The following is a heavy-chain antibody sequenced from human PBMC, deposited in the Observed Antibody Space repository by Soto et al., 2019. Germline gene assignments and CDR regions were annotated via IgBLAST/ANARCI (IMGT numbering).Heavy chain of an antibody. CDR1: GYTFTSYY. J-gene: IGHJ4*02. CDR2: INPSGGST. V-gene: IGHV1-46*01. D-gene: IGHD6-19*01. CDR3: ARDSSGWYYFDY. Sequence: ASVKVSCKASGYTFTSYYMHWVRQAPGQGLEWMGIINPSGGSTSYAQKFQGRVTMTRDTSTSTVYMELSSLRSEDTAVYYRARDSSGWYYFDYWGQGTLVTVSS.